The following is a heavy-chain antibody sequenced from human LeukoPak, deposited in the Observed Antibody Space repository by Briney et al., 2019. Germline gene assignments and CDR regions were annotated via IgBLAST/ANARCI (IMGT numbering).Heavy chain of an antibody. CDR3: AKGVISSSWSSMDY. V-gene: IGHV3-23*01. Sequence: GGSLRLSCAASGFTFSSYAMSWVRQAPGKGLEWVSAISGSGGSTYYADSVKGRFTISRDNSKNALYLQMNSLRAEDTAVYYCAKGVISSSWSSMDYWGQGTLVTVSS. CDR2: ISGSGGST. D-gene: IGHD6-13*01. CDR1: GFTFSSYA. J-gene: IGHJ4*02.